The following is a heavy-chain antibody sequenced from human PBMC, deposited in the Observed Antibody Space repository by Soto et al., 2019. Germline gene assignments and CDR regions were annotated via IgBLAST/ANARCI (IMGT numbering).Heavy chain of an antibody. CDR2: IYHSGTT. V-gene: IGHV4-38-2*01. CDR3: AREVGGYTYWYFDV. CDR1: GDSISSNYY. J-gene: IGHJ2*01. D-gene: IGHD5-12*01. Sequence: SETLSLTCAVSGDSISSNYYWAWIRQPPGMGLEWIGSIYHSGTTYYNPSLETRVTISVDTSKNQFSLKLNSVTAADSAVYYCAREVGGYTYWYFDVWGRGTLVTVSS.